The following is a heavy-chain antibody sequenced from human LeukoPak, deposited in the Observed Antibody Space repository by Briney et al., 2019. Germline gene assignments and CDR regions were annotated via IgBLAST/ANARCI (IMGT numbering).Heavy chain of an antibody. Sequence: ASVKVSCKASGYTFTSYAMHWVRQAPGQRLEWMGWINAGNGNTKYSQKFQGRVTITRDTSASTAYMELSSLRSEDTAVYYCARGYYYDSSGYRALGSKWGQGTLVTVSS. D-gene: IGHD3-22*01. J-gene: IGHJ4*02. CDR2: INAGNGNT. CDR1: GYTFTSYA. CDR3: ARGYYYDSSGYRALGSK. V-gene: IGHV1-3*01.